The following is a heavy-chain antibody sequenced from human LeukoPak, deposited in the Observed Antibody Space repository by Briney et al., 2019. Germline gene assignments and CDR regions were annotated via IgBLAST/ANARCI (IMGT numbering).Heavy chain of an antibody. CDR2: INQHGSET. D-gene: IGHD3-10*01. CDR1: GFDFTNYC. Sequence: PGGSLRLSCTTSGFDFTNYCMTWVRQAPGKGLEWVANINQHGSETKYVDSVKGRFTISRDNSKNTLYLQMNSLRAEDTAVYYCARDLNTMVRGVIPETYDYYYGMDVWGQGTTVTVSS. CDR3: ARDLNTMVRGVIPETYDYYYGMDV. J-gene: IGHJ6*02. V-gene: IGHV3-7*01.